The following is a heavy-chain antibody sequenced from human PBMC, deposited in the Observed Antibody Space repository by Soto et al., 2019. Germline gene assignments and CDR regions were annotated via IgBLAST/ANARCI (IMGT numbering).Heavy chain of an antibody. CDR1: GFTFDDYA. Sequence: EVQLVESGGGLVQPGRSLRLSCAASGFTFDDYAMHWVRQAPGKGLEWVSGISRNSGSIGYADSVKGRFTISRDNAQNTPYLPMNCFGSEATAFYYCAKDIHVSGSYYNVGAFDSWGQGTMVTVSS. CDR3: AKDIHVSGSYYNVGAFDS. V-gene: IGHV3-9*01. D-gene: IGHD3-10*01. J-gene: IGHJ3*02. CDR2: ISRNSGSI.